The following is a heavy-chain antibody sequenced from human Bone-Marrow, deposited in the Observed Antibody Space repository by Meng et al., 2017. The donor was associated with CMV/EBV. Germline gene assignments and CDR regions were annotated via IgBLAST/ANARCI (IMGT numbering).Heavy chain of an antibody. CDR1: GGSFGGYY. CDR3: ARVYITGTTVDY. Sequence: GSLRLSCAVDGGSFGGYYWSWIRQPPGKGLEWTGEINHSGSTNYNPSLKSRVTISVDTAKKQFSLELSSVTAADTVVYYCARVYITGTTVDYWGQGTLVTVSS. CDR2: INHSGST. J-gene: IGHJ4*02. V-gene: IGHV4-34*01. D-gene: IGHD1-7*01.